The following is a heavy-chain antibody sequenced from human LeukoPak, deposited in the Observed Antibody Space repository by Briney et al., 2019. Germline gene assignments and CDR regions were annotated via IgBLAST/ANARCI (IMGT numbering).Heavy chain of an antibody. V-gene: IGHV5-51*01. Sequence: GESLKISCKGSGYSFTSYWIGWVRQIPGKGLEWMGIIYPGDSDTRYSPSFQGQVTISADKSISTAYLQWSSLKASDTAMYYCAKIRYSSGWYEAFDIWGQGTMVTVSS. J-gene: IGHJ3*02. CDR1: GYSFTSYW. CDR3: AKIRYSSGWYEAFDI. D-gene: IGHD6-19*01. CDR2: IYPGDSDT.